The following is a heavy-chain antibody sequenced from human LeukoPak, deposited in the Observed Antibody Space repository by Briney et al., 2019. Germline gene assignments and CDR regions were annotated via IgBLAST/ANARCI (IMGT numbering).Heavy chain of an antibody. CDR2: ISHDGSNK. Sequence: GGSLRLSCAASGFSFSKYGMHWVRQAPGKGLEWVAVISHDGSNKYYADSVKGRFTISRDNSKNTLYLQMNSLRAEETAVYYCAGDGHTGMAVYHFDNWGQGALVTVSS. J-gene: IGHJ4*02. D-gene: IGHD5-18*01. CDR1: GFSFSKYG. V-gene: IGHV3-30*03. CDR3: AGDGHTGMAVYHFDN.